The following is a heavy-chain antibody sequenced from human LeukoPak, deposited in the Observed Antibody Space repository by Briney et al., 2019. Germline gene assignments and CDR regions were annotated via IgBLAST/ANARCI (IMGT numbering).Heavy chain of an antibody. V-gene: IGHV4-59*08. D-gene: IGHD3-22*01. J-gene: IGHJ5*02. CDR3: ARHRSGYYDWFDP. CDR1: GGSISSYY. Sequence: SETLSLTCTVSGGSISSYYWSWIRQPPGKGLEWIGYIFYSGTTNYNPSLQSRVTMSVDTSKNQFSLKLSSVTAADTAVYYCARHRSGYYDWFDPWGQGTLVTVSS. CDR2: IFYSGTT.